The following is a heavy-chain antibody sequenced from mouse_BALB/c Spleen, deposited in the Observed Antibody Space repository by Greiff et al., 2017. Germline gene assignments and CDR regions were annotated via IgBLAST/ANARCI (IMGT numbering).Heavy chain of an antibody. V-gene: IGHV5-9-4*01. CDR3: ARTEGGNWYFDV. CDR2: ISSGGSYT. Sequence: EVKLEESGGGLVKPGGSLKLSCAASGFTFSSYAMSWVRQSPEKRLEWVAEISSGGSYTYYPDTVTGRFTISRDNAKNTLYLEMSSLRSEDTAMYYCARTEGGNWYFDVWGAGTTVTVSS. CDR1: GFTFSSYA. J-gene: IGHJ1*01. D-gene: IGHD1-1*02.